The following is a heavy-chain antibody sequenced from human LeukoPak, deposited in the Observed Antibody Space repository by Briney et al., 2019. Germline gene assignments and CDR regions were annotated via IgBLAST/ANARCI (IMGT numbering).Heavy chain of an antibody. J-gene: IGHJ4*02. CDR2: IRYDGSNK. CDR3: ARDSASYSSSWYEISY. D-gene: IGHD6-13*01. V-gene: IGHV3-30*02. Sequence: GGSLRLSCAASGFTFSSYGMHWVRRAPGKGLEWVAFIRYDGSNKYYADSVKGRFTISRDNAKKSLYLQMNSLRAEDTAVYYCARDSASYSSSWYEISYWGQGTLVTVSS. CDR1: GFTFSSYG.